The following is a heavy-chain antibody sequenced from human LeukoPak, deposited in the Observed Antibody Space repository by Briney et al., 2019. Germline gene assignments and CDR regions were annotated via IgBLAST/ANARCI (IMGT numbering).Heavy chain of an antibody. J-gene: IGHJ2*01. V-gene: IGHV3-9*03. D-gene: IGHD5-12*01. CDR2: ISWNSGSI. Sequence: GRSLRLSCAASGFTFDDYAMHWVRQAPGKGLEWVSGISWNSGSIGYADSVKGRFTISRDNAKSSLYLQMNSLRAEDMALYYCAKGVATITSLNWYFDLWGRGTLVTVSS. CDR1: GFTFDDYA. CDR3: AKGVATITSLNWYFDL.